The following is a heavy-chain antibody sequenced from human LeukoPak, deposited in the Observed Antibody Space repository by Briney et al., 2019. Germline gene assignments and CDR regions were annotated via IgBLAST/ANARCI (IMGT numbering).Heavy chain of an antibody. V-gene: IGHV1-2*02. J-gene: IGHJ6*04. CDR2: INPNSGGT. D-gene: IGHD6-19*01. Sequence: GASVKVSCKASGYTFTGYYMHWVRQAPGQGLEWMGWINPNSGGTNYAQKFQGRVTMTRDTSISTAYMELSRLRSDDTALYYCARDRGIAVAGPWDVWGKGTTVTVSS. CDR1: GYTFTGYY. CDR3: ARDRGIAVAGPWDV.